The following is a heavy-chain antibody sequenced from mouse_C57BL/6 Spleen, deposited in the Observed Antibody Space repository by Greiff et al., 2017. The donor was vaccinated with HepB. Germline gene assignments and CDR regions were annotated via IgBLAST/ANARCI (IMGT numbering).Heavy chain of an antibody. J-gene: IGHJ4*01. D-gene: IGHD4-1*01. CDR2: IDPSDSYT. Sequence: QVQLQQSGAELVKPGASVKLSCKASGYTFTSYWMQWVKQRPGQGLEWIGEIDPSDSYTNYNQKFKGKATLTVDTSSSTAYMQLSSLTSEDSAVYYCARYGTKAMDYWGQGTSVTVSS. V-gene: IGHV1-50*01. CDR1: GYTFTSYW. CDR3: ARYGTKAMDY.